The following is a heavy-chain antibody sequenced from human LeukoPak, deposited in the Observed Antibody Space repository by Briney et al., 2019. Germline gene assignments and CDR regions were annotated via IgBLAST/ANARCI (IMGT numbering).Heavy chain of an antibody. CDR1: GGSISNYDRY. CDR3: ARWVIAAAGKTLNYYYMDV. J-gene: IGHJ6*03. Sequence: SETLSLTCTVSGGSISNYDRYWGWIRQPPGKGLKWIGSTYYSGNTYYNPSLKSRVTISVDTSKNQFSLKLSSVTAADTAVYYCARWVIAAAGKTLNYYYMDVWGKGTTVTVSS. CDR2: TYYSGNT. D-gene: IGHD6-13*01. V-gene: IGHV4-39*07.